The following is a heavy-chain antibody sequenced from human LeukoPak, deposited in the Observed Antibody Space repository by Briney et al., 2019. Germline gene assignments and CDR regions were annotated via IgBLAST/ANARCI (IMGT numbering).Heavy chain of an antibody. CDR3: ARGEVVVVPAAMQNY. D-gene: IGHD2-2*01. V-gene: IGHV1-2*02. J-gene: IGHJ4*02. Sequence: ASVKVSCKASRYTFTDYYMHWVRQAPGQGLEWMGWINPNSGGTNYAQKFQGRVTMTRDTSISTAYMELSRLRSDDTAVYYCARGEVVVVPAAMQNYWGQGTLVTVSS. CDR2: INPNSGGT. CDR1: RYTFTDYY.